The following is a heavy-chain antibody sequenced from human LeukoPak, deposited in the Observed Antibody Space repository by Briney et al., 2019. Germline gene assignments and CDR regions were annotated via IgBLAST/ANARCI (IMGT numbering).Heavy chain of an antibody. CDR2: ISSSGSTI. V-gene: IGHV3-48*03. CDR1: GFTFSSYE. D-gene: IGHD1-26*01. J-gene: IGHJ4*02. Sequence: PGGSLRLSCAASGFTFSSYEMNWVRQAPGKGLEWVSYISSSGSTISYADSVKGRFTISRDNAKNSLFLQMNSLRAEDTAVYYCARGTRHGWELVVWGQGTLVTASS. CDR3: ARGTRHGWELVV.